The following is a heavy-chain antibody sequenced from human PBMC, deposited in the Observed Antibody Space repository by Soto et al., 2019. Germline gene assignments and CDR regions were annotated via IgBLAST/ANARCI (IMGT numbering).Heavy chain of an antibody. Sequence: QVRLVQSGPEVRKPGASVKISCEASGYSFTGHYLHWVRQAPGHGLEWMGWINPNSGGTNYAQKFQYWIYITSDKAFSPVYMDRSSLIYEDTAMYYCAKSDGAEENDAVDIWGHGTMISVS. CDR3: AKSDGAEENDAVDI. D-gene: IGHD3-16*01. V-gene: IGHV1-2*04. CDR1: GYSFTGHY. CDR2: INPNSGGT. J-gene: IGHJ3*02.